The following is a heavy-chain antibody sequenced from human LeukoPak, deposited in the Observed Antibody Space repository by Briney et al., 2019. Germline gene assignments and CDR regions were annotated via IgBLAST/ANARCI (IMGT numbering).Heavy chain of an antibody. Sequence: SETLSLTCTVSGGSISSSDYYWSWIRQPPGKGLEWTGYIYYSGSTYYNPSLKSRVTISVDTSKNQFSLKLSSVTAADTAVYYCARVPWRLQYFDYWGQGTLVTVSS. CDR1: GGSISSSDYY. D-gene: IGHD4-11*01. CDR2: IYYSGST. J-gene: IGHJ4*02. V-gene: IGHV4-30-4*08. CDR3: ARVPWRLQYFDY.